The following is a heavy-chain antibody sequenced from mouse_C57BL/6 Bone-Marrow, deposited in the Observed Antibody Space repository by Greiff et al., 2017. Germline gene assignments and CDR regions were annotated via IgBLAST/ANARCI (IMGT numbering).Heavy chain of an antibody. CDR2: IDPENGDT. Sequence: DVQLQESGAELVRPGASVKLSCTASGFNIKDDYMHWVKQRPEQGLEWIGWIDPENGDTEYASKFQGKATITADTSSNKADLQLSSLTSEDTAVYDCTTSNYFDYWGQGTTLTVSS. V-gene: IGHV14-4*01. CDR3: TTSNYFDY. CDR1: GFNIKDDY. D-gene: IGHD5-1*01. J-gene: IGHJ2*01.